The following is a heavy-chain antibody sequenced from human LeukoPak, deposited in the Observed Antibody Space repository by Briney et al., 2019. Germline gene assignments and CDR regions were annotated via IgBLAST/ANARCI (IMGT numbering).Heavy chain of an antibody. V-gene: IGHV3-7*01. CDR3: ARDYQVYYDFWSGPDAFDI. CDR1: AFTFSSYW. CDR2: IDQDGSEK. D-gene: IGHD3-3*01. J-gene: IGHJ3*02. Sequence: PGGSLRLSCAASAFTFSSYWMSWVRQAPGNGLEWVANIDQDGSEKYYVESMKGRITISRDTAKNSLYLQMNSLRAEDTAVYYCARDYQVYYDFWSGPDAFDIWGQGTMVTVSS.